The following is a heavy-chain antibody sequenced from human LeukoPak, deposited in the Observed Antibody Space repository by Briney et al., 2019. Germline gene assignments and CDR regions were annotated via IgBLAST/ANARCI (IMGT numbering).Heavy chain of an antibody. CDR2: INHSGST. CDR1: GGPFSGYY. J-gene: IGHJ4*02. CDR3: ARDPYGDGGYY. D-gene: IGHD4-17*01. V-gene: IGHV4-34*01. Sequence: PSETLSLTCAVYGGPFSGYYWSWIRQPPGKGLEWIGEINHSGSTNHNPSLKSRVTISVDTAKNQFSLKLSSVTAADTAVYYCARDPYGDGGYYWGQGTLVTVSS.